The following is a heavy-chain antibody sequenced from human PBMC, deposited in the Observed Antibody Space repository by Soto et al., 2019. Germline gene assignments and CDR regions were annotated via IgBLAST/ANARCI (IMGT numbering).Heavy chain of an antibody. D-gene: IGHD1-26*01. V-gene: IGHV3-21*01. CDR3: ARDQSQWELLEPFDY. Sequence: GGSLRLSCAASGFTFGSYSMNWVRQAPGKGLEWVSSISSSSSYIYYADSVKGRFTISRDNAKNSLYLQMNSLRAEDTAVYYCARDQSQWELLEPFDYWGQGTLVTVSS. CDR1: GFTFGSYS. CDR2: ISSSSSYI. J-gene: IGHJ4*02.